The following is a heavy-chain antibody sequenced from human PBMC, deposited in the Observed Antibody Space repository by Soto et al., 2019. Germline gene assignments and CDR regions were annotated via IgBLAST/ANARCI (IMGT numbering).Heavy chain of an antibody. J-gene: IGHJ4*02. CDR1: GFTFSSYA. Sequence: GGSLILSCAASGFTFSSYAMSWVRQAPGKGLEWVSAISGSGGSTYYADSVKGRFTISRDNAKNSLYLQMNSLRAEDTAVHYCARAYSGSYYSTHWGQGTLVTVSS. V-gene: IGHV3-23*01. D-gene: IGHD1-26*01. CDR3: ARAYSGSYYSTH. CDR2: ISGSGGST.